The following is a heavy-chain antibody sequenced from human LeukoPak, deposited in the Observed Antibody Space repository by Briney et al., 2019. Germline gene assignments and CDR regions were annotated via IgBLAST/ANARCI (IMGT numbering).Heavy chain of an antibody. D-gene: IGHD4-17*01. CDR3: AKDHSTVMIFDY. CDR2: ISASGGST. CDR1: GFTFSSSA. Sequence: GGSLRLSCAASGFTFSSSAMSWVRQVPGKGLEWVSGISASGGSTYYADSVRGRFTISRDNSKNTLYVQMNSLRAEDTAVYYCAKDHSTVMIFDYWGQGTLVTVSS. J-gene: IGHJ4*02. V-gene: IGHV3-23*01.